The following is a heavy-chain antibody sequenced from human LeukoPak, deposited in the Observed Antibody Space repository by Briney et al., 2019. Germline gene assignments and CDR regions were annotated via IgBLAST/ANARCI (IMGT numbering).Heavy chain of an antibody. CDR2: INHGGST. CDR3: VRHDGRGGATMGSLDS. D-gene: IGHD5-12*01. Sequence: PSETLSLTCAVNGVSLSAYFWNWIRQPPGEGLEWIGEINHGGSTYYNPSLKSRVTISVDTSKNQFSLKLSSVTAADTAVYYCVRHDGRGGATMGSLDSWGQGSLVTVSS. J-gene: IGHJ4*02. CDR1: GVSLSAYF. V-gene: IGHV4-34*01.